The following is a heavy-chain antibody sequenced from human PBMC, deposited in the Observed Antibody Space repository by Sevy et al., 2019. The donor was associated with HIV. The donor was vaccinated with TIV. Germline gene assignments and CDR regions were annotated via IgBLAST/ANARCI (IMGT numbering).Heavy chain of an antibody. CDR1: GFTFDDYA. V-gene: IGHV3-49*03. Sequence: GGSLRLSCTTSGFTFDDYAMSWFRQAPGKGLEWVAFITRNSYEAYGGKTDYAASVKGRFIISRDDSKSVAYLQMNSLKTEDTAVYYCTRGLATADTPEYYFDYWGQRTLVTVSS. CDR3: TRGLATADTPEYYFDY. J-gene: IGHJ4*02. CDR2: ITRNSYEAYGGKT. D-gene: IGHD5-12*01.